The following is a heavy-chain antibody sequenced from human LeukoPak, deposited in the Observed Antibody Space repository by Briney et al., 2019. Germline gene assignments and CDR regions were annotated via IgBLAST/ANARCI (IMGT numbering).Heavy chain of an antibody. Sequence: SQTLSLTCALSGDSVSSNSVTWNWTRQSPSRGLEWLGRTYYRSTWYNDYAVSVRGRITVNPDTSKNQFSLHLNSVTPGDTAVYYCARRLTQYDCFDPWGQGILVTVSS. V-gene: IGHV6-1*01. D-gene: IGHD2-2*01. J-gene: IGHJ5*02. CDR1: GDSVSSNSVT. CDR2: TYYRSTWYN. CDR3: ARRLTQYDCFDP.